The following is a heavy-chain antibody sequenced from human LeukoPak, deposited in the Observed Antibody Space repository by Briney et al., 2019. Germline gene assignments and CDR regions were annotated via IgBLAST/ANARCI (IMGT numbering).Heavy chain of an antibody. J-gene: IGHJ6*03. CDR2: IYTSGGT. D-gene: IGHD2-2*01. Sequence: SETLSLTCTVSGYSISSGSYWGWIRPPAGKGLEWIGRIYTSGGTNYNPSLKSRVTISVDTSKNQFSLKLSSVTAADTAVYYCAREVGYCSSTSCYYYYYYMDVWGKGTTVTISS. V-gene: IGHV4-61*02. CDR1: GYSISSGSY. CDR3: AREVGYCSSTSCYYYYYYMDV.